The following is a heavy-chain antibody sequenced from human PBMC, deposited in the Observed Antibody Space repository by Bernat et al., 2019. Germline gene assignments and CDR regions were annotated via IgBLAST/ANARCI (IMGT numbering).Heavy chain of an antibody. J-gene: IGHJ4*02. Sequence: VQLVESGGGLVKPGGSLRLSCAVSGFSASDAWMAWVRQAPGKGPEWVGRIKTKAAGGTTEYIAPVKGRFTVSRDDSKNTLYLQMNSLKIEDTAVYYCTTEQLTGRVDYWGQGTLVTVSS. D-gene: IGHD3-9*01. V-gene: IGHV3-15*01. CDR1: GFSASDAW. CDR3: TTEQLTGRVDY. CDR2: IKTKAAGGTT.